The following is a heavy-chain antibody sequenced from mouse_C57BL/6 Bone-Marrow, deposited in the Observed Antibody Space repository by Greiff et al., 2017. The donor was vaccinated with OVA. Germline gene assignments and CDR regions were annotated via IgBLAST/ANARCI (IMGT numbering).Heavy chain of an antibody. J-gene: IGHJ3*01. V-gene: IGHV1-76*01. Sequence: QVQLKQSGAELVRPGASVKLSCKASGYTFTDYYINWVKQRPGQGLEWIARIYPGSGNTYYNEKFKGKATLTAEKSSSTAYMQLSSLTSEDSAVYFCARGGYYGSSPFAYWGQGTLVTVSA. CDR1: GYTFTDYY. D-gene: IGHD1-1*01. CDR3: ARGGYYGSSPFAY. CDR2: IYPGSGNT.